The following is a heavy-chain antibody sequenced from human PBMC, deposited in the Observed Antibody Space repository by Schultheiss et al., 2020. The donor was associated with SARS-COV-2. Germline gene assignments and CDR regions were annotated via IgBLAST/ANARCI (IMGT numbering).Heavy chain of an antibody. Sequence: GGSLRLSCAASGFTFSSYWMSWVRQAPGKGLEWVSAISGSGGSTYYADSVKGRFTISRDNSKNTLYLQMNSLRAEDTALYYCAKGGYSYGYAVDYWGQGTLVTVSS. CDR1: GFTFSSYW. J-gene: IGHJ4*02. CDR3: AKGGYSYGYAVDY. CDR2: ISGSGGST. V-gene: IGHV3-23*01. D-gene: IGHD5-18*01.